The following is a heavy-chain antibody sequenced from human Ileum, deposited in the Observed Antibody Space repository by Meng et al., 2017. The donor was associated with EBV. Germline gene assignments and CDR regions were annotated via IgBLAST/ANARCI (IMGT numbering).Heavy chain of an antibody. V-gene: IGHV4-61*08. J-gene: IGHJ4*02. CDR1: GGSVSSGGNY. CDR2: IYNSGST. CDR3: ARDGYSSGSD. Sequence: VPLTASGPGLVKPSGTLSLTCSVSGGSVSSGGNYWSWIRQPPGKGLEWIGYIYNSGSTNYNPSLKSRVTISVDTSKNQFSLKLSSVTAADTAVYYCARDGYSSGSDWGQGTLVTVSS. D-gene: IGHD6-19*01.